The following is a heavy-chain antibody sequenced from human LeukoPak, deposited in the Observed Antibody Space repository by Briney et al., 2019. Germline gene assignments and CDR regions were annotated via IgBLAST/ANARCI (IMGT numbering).Heavy chain of an antibody. CDR2: FDPEDGET. Sequence: ASVKVSCKVSGYTLTELSMHWVRQAPGKGLEWMGSFDPEDGETIYAQKFQGRVTMTTDTSTSTADMELRSLRSDDTAVYYCARDRNSYDGTGGMDVWGQGTTVTVSS. J-gene: IGHJ6*02. CDR1: GYTLTELS. V-gene: IGHV1-24*01. D-gene: IGHD3-22*01. CDR3: ARDRNSYDGTGGMDV.